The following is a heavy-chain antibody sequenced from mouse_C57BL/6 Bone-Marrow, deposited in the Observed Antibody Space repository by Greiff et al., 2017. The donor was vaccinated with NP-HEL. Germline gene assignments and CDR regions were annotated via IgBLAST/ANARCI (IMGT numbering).Heavy chain of an antibody. D-gene: IGHD2-5*01. J-gene: IGHJ3*01. CDR1: GFSFTSYC. V-gene: IGHV2-6-1*01. Sequence: QVKLMESGPGLVAPSQSLSITCTVSGFSFTSYCVHWVRQPPGKGLEWMVGIRSDGSTTYNSALKSRLSISKDNSKRQVFLKMNSLQTDDTAMYYCARHEDYSNGFAYWGQGTLVTVSA. CDR3: ARHEDYSNGFAY. CDR2: IRSDGST.